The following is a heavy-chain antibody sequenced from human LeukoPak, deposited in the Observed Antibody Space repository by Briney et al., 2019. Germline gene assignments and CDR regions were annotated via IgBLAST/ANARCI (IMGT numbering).Heavy chain of an antibody. CDR3: ARSAGCSGGSCYGGNMDT. Sequence: ASVKVSCKASGYTFTSYGISGVRPAPGQGLEWMGWICVYNGNTNYAKKFQGSVTMTKDTSTSTAYIELRSLKSDDTPGYSWARSAGCSGGSCYGGNMDTSGKGATVTVS. J-gene: IGHJ6*03. CDR1: GYTFTSYG. V-gene: IGHV1-18*01. D-gene: IGHD2-15*01. CDR2: ICVYNGNT.